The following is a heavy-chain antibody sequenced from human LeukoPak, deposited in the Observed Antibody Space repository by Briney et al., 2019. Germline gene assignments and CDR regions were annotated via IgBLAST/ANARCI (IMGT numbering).Heavy chain of an antibody. CDR3: ARGGHCSTTSCSNYDGMDV. CDR2: ISGSGGST. Sequence: GGSLRLSCAASGFTFSSYAMSWVRQAPGKGLEWVSAISGSGGSTYYADSVKGRFTISRDNSKNTLYLQMNSLRAEDTAAYFCARGGHCSTTSCSNYDGMDVWGQGTTLTVSS. V-gene: IGHV3-23*01. J-gene: IGHJ6*02. D-gene: IGHD2-2*01. CDR1: GFTFSSYA.